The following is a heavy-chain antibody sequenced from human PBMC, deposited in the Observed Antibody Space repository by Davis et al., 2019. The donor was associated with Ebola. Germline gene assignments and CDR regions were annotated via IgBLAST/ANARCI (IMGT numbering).Heavy chain of an antibody. CDR1: GFIFSIYA. CDR3: AKVHPPTTVTTGWFDP. CDR2: ISVRSIT. D-gene: IGHD4-17*01. V-gene: IGHV3-23*01. J-gene: IGHJ5*02. Sequence: PGGSLRLSCAASGFIFSIYAMSWVRQAPWKGLEWVSSISVRSITYHADSVKGRFTISRDNSKNTLYLQMNSLRAEDTAVYYCAKVHPPTTVTTGWFDPWGQGTLVTVSS.